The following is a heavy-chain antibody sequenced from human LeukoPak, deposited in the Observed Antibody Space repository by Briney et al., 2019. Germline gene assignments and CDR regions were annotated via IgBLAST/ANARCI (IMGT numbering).Heavy chain of an antibody. V-gene: IGHV1-46*01. Sequence: GASVKVSCKASGYTFTSYYMHWVRQAPGQALEWMGIINPSGGSTSYAQKFQGRVTMTRDMSTSTVYMELSSLRSEDTAVYYCAREGVAGIDYWGQGTPVTVSS. D-gene: IGHD2-15*01. CDR3: AREGVAGIDY. CDR1: GYTFTSYY. J-gene: IGHJ4*02. CDR2: INPSGGST.